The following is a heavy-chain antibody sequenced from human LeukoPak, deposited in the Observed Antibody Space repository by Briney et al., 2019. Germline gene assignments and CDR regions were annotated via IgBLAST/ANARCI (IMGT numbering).Heavy chain of an antibody. J-gene: IGHJ3*02. D-gene: IGHD2-2*01. V-gene: IGHV3-7*02. CDR1: GFSISNYW. Sequence: GGSLRLSCAVSGFSISNYWMSWVRHIPGKGLEWVANINQDGSEKYYVDSVKGRFTISRDNAKNSLYLQMNSLRAEDTAVYYCARVSSWGYCSSTSCHIWGQGTMVTVSS. CDR3: ARVSSWGYCSSTSCHI. CDR2: INQDGSEK.